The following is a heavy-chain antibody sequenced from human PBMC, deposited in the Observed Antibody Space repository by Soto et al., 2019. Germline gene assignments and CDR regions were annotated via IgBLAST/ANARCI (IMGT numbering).Heavy chain of an antibody. V-gene: IGHV3-7*02. Sequence: HPGGSLRLSCAASGFTFSSYWMSWVRQAPGKGLEWVANIKQDGSEKYYVDSVKGRFTISRDNAKNSLYLQMNSLRAEDTAVYYCASRITMVRGVPDYYGMDVWGQGTTVTVSS. D-gene: IGHD3-10*01. CDR1: GFTFSSYW. CDR2: IKQDGSEK. J-gene: IGHJ6*02. CDR3: ASRITMVRGVPDYYGMDV.